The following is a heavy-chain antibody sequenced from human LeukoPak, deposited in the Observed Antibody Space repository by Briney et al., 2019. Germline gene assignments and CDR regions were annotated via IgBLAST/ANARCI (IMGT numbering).Heavy chain of an antibody. Sequence: GESLKISCKGSGYIFSNHWIDWVRQLPGRGLDWMGIVYPGDSDVRYNPSFQGQVTISADQSLSSAFLQWSSLKASDTAIYYCATAYNSDYWGQGTQVTVSS. J-gene: IGHJ4*02. CDR3: ATAYNSDY. CDR2: VYPGDSDV. CDR1: GYIFSNHW. V-gene: IGHV5-51*01. D-gene: IGHD1-14*01.